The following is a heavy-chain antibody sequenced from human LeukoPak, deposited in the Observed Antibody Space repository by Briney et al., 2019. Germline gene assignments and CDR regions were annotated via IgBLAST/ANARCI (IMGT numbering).Heavy chain of an antibody. Sequence: ASVKVSCKTSGYTFTSYGISWVRQAPGQGLEWMGWISAYNGNTNYAQKLQGRVTMTTDTSTSTAYMELRSLRSDGTAVYYCARALAVAGTEAYWGQGTLVTVSS. D-gene: IGHD6-19*01. J-gene: IGHJ4*02. CDR2: ISAYNGNT. CDR3: ARALAVAGTEAY. CDR1: GYTFTSYG. V-gene: IGHV1-18*01.